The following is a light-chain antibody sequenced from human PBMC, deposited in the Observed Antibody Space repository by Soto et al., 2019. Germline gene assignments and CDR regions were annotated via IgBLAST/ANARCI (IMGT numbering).Light chain of an antibody. J-gene: IGKJ1*01. CDR3: HQYGGSPQT. Sequence: EIVLTQSPGTLSLSPGERATLSCRASQSVSNYLAWYQRKPGQAPRLLIYGASSRATGIPDRFSGSGSGTDFSLTISRLEPEDFAVYYCHQYGGSPQTFGQVTKVDIK. V-gene: IGKV3-20*01. CDR2: GAS. CDR1: QSVSNY.